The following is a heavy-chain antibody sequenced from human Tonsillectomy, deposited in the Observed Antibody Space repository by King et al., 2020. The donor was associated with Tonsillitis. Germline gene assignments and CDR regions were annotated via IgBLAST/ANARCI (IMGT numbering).Heavy chain of an antibody. J-gene: IGHJ4*02. CDR1: GGTFSSYA. CDR3: VISVLRYFDWFAHFDY. Sequence: QLVQSGAEVKKPGSSVKVSCKASGGTFSSYAISWVRQAPGQGLEWMGGIIPIFGTANYAQKFQGRVTITADESTSTAYMELSSLRSEDTAVYYCVISVLRYFDWFAHFDYWGQGTLVTVSS. D-gene: IGHD3-9*01. CDR2: IIPIFGTA. V-gene: IGHV1-69*01.